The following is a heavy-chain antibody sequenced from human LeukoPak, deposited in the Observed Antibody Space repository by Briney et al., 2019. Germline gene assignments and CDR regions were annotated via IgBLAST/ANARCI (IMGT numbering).Heavy chain of an antibody. V-gene: IGHV4-4*07. D-gene: IGHD2-2*01. CDR3: ARQARCSSTSCYPLDY. CDR1: GGSISSYY. J-gene: IGHJ4*02. Sequence: SETLSLTCTVSGGSISSYYWSWIRQPAGKGLEWIGRIYTCGSTNYNPSLKSRVTMSVDTSKNQFSLKLSSVTAADTAVYYCARQARCSSTSCYPLDYWGQGTLVTVSS. CDR2: IYTCGST.